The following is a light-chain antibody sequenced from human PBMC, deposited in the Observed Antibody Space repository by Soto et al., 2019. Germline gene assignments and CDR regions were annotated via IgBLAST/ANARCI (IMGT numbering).Light chain of an antibody. Sequence: DIQMTQSPSTLSASVGDMVTITCRASQSISSWVAWYQRKPGKAPKLLIYGASSLEIGVPSRFSGSGSLTEVTLTIDRLQPDYFATYYCQQYRSSSPTFGQGTKLQI. J-gene: IGKJ2*01. CDR1: QSISSW. V-gene: IGKV1-5*01. CDR2: GAS. CDR3: QQYRSSSPT.